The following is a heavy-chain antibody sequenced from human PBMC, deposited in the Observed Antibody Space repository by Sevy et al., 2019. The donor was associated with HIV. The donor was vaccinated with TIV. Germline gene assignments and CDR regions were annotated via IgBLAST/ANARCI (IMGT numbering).Heavy chain of an antibody. CDR2: ISYDGSNK. CDR1: GFTFSSYG. Sequence: GGSLRLSCAASGFTFSSYGMHWVRQAPGKGLEWVAVISYDGSNKDYADSVKGRFTISRDNSKNTLYLQMNSLRAEDTAVYYCGKGETSSCGNAFDIWGQGTMVTVSS. V-gene: IGHV3-30*18. CDR3: GKGETSSCGNAFDI. D-gene: IGHD6-13*01. J-gene: IGHJ3*02.